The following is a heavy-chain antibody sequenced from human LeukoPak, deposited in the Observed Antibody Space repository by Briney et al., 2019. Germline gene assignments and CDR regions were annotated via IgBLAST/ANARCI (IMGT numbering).Heavy chain of an antibody. Sequence: GGSLRLSCAASEFTFSSYWMSWVRQAPGKGLEWVANIKQDGSDKYYVDSVKGRFTISRDNAKNSLYLQMNRLKVEDTAVYYCARDYEADCSGGSCYIALDIWGQGTMVTVSS. CDR2: IKQDGSDK. CDR1: EFTFSSYW. V-gene: IGHV3-7*01. J-gene: IGHJ3*02. CDR3: ARDYEADCSGGSCYIALDI. D-gene: IGHD2-15*01.